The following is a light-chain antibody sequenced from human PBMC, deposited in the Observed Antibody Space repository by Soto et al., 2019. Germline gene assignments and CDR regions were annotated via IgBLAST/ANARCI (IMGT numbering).Light chain of an antibody. CDR1: QSVDNNY. J-gene: IGKJ2*01. Sequence: EIVLTQSPATLSLSPGERATLTCRASQSVDNNYFAWYQQKPGQAPRHLIYSVSSRATGIPDRFSGSGSGTDFTLTIARLEPADSAVYYCQHYGGSPLYTFGQGTKLEI. CDR3: QHYGGSPLYT. V-gene: IGKV3-20*01. CDR2: SVS.